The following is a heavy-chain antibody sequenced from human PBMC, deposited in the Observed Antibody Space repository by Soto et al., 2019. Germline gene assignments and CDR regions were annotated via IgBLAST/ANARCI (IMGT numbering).Heavy chain of an antibody. CDR2: ISGSGGST. J-gene: IGHJ6*02. Sequence: EVQLLESGGGLVQPGGSLRLSCAASGFTFSSYAMSWVRQAPGKGLEWVSAISGSGGSTYYADSVKSLFAISRDNSKNTLYLQMNRLRAEDTAVYYCAMGIGYCSSTSCSNYGMDVWGQGTTVTVSS. CDR3: AMGIGYCSSTSCSNYGMDV. V-gene: IGHV3-23*01. CDR1: GFTFSSYA. D-gene: IGHD2-2*03.